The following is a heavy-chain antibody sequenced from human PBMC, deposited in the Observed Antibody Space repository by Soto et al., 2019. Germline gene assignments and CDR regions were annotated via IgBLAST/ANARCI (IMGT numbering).Heavy chain of an antibody. CDR2: ISYDGSNK. J-gene: IGHJ5*02. Sequence: RGSLRLSCAASGFTFSSYGMHWVRQAPGKGLEWVAVISYDGSNKYYADSVKGRFTISRDNSKNTLYLQMNSLRAEDTAVYYCAKEGIAAVPGGFDPWGQGTLVTVSS. V-gene: IGHV3-30*18. CDR1: GFTFSSYG. CDR3: AKEGIAAVPGGFDP. D-gene: IGHD6-13*01.